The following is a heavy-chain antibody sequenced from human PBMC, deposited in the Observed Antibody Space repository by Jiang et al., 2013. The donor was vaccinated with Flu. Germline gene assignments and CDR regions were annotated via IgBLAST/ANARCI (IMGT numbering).Heavy chain of an antibody. CDR2: INPGDSDT. V-gene: IGHV5-51*01. D-gene: IGHD1-26*01. Sequence: KGLEWMGIINPGDSDTRYSPSFQGQVTISADKSISTAYLQWSSLKASDTAMYYCARHQAGATNYFDYWGQGTLVTVSS. J-gene: IGHJ4*01. CDR3: ARHQAGATNYFDY.